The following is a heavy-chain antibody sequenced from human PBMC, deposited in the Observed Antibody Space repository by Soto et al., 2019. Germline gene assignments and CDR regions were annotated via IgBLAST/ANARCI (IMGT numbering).Heavy chain of an antibody. CDR1: GFSISTSGVG. Sequence: SGPTRVNPXQTLPLTCTFSGFSISTSGVGVGWIRQPPGKALEWLALIYWNDDKRYSPSLKSRLTITKNTSKNQVVLTMTNMDPVDTATYYWAHRPLAGAGKVYNWFDPWGQATLVTVSS. J-gene: IGHJ5*02. V-gene: IGHV2-5*01. D-gene: IGHD6-13*01. CDR2: IYWNDDK. CDR3: AHRPLAGAGKVYNWFDP.